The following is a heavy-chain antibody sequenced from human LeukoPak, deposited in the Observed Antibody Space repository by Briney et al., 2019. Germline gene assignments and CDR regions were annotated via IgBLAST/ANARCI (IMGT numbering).Heavy chain of an antibody. D-gene: IGHD2-21*02. CDR1: GLTVSSNY. J-gene: IGHJ3*02. CDR3: ATDRAGYCGGDCYSLGAFDI. Sequence: SGGSLRLSCAVSGLTVSSNYMSWVRQAPGEGLEWVSVIYSGGSTYYADSVKGRFTISRDNSKKTLYLQMNSLRAEDTAVYYWATDRAGYCGGDCYSLGAFDIWGQGTMVTVSS. CDR2: IYSGGST. V-gene: IGHV3-53*01.